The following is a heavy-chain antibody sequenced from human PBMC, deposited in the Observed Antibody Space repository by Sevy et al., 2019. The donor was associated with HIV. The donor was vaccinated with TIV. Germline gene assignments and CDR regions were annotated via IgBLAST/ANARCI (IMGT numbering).Heavy chain of an antibody. J-gene: IGHJ1*01. CDR2: IYPGDSDT. Sequence: GESPKISCKGSGYSFTSYWIGWVRQMPGKGLEWMGIIYPGDSDTRYSPSFQGQVTISADKSISTAYLQWSSLKASDTAMYYCARGSYCSGGSCLFQHWGQGTLVTVSS. D-gene: IGHD2-15*01. V-gene: IGHV5-51*03. CDR1: GYSFTSYW. CDR3: ARGSYCSGGSCLFQH.